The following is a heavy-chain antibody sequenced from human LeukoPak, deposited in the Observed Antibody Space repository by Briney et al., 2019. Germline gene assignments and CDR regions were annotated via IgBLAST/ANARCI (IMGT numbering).Heavy chain of an antibody. CDR3: ARVPQYYYGPGSYSRMAVFEY. V-gene: IGHV3-7*01. J-gene: IGHJ4*02. CDR1: GFTFSSYW. CDR2: IKQDGSEK. D-gene: IGHD3-10*01. Sequence: GGSLRLSCAASGFTFSSYWMSWVRQAPGKGLEWVADIKQDGSEKYYVDSVKGRFTFSRDNAKNSLYVQMNSLRAEDTAVYYCARVPQYYYGPGSYSRMAVFEYWGQGTLVTVSS.